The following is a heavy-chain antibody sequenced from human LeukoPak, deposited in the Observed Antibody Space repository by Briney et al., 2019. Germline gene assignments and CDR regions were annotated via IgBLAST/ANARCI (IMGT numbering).Heavy chain of an antibody. V-gene: IGHV6-1*01. D-gene: IGHD1-7*01. CDR2: TYYRSKWYH. CDR3: ARNYSPDFDY. Sequence: SQTLSLTCAISGDSDSSSSSAWNCIRQSPSRGLEWLGRTYYRSKWYHDYAVSVKSRITINPDTSKNQFSLQLNSVTPEDTAVYYCARNYSPDFDYWGQGTLVTVSS. CDR1: GDSDSSSSSA. J-gene: IGHJ4*02.